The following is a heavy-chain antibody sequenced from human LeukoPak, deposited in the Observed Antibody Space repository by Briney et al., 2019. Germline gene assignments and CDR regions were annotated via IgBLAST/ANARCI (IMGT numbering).Heavy chain of an antibody. J-gene: IGHJ4*02. V-gene: IGHV3-74*01. CDR1: GFTFSTYW. D-gene: IGHD2-15*01. Sequence: GGSLRLSCAASGFTFSTYWMHWVRQAPGKGLVWVGHISSDGSRTDYEDSVRGRFTISRDNAKNTLYLQMNSLRAEDTAVYYCARLARIDGWDYWGQETLVTVSS. CDR2: ISSDGSRT. CDR3: ARLARIDGWDY.